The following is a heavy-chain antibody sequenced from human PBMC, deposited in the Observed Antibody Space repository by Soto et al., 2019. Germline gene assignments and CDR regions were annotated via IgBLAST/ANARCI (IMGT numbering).Heavy chain of an antibody. CDR3: ARVGGDYGDFDY. V-gene: IGHV1-46*01. CDR1: GYTFTSYY. CDR2: INPSGGST. Sequence: QVQLVQSGAEVKKPGASVKVSCKASGYTFTSYYMHWVRQAPGQGLEWMGIINPSGGSTSYAQKFQGRVTMTRDTSTSTVDMELSSMRSEDTAVYYCARVGGDYGDFDYWGQGTLVTVSS. J-gene: IGHJ4*02. D-gene: IGHD4-17*01.